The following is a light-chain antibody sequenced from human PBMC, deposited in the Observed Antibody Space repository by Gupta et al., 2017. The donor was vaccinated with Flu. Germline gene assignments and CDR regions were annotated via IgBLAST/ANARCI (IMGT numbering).Light chain of an antibody. CDR1: QGISAW. CDR2: AAS. V-gene: IGKV1-12*01. Sequence: PSSVSASVGDTVTITCRASQGISAWLAWYQQKPGKAPKLLMSAASSLESGVPTRFSGSGSGTDFTLTISRLQPEDFATYYCQRTDNFPGTFGQGTKVEIK. J-gene: IGKJ1*01. CDR3: QRTDNFPGT.